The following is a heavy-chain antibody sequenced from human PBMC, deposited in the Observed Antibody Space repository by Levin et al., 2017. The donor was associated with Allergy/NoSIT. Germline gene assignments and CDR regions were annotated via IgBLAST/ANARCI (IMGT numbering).Heavy chain of an antibody. Sequence: PSETLSLTCAASGFTVSSNYMSWVRQAPGKGLEWVSVIYSGGSTYYADSVKGRFTISRDNSKNTLYLQMNSLRAEDTAVYYCARDLPSHSSRRRTEYFQHWGQGTLVTVSS. J-gene: IGHJ1*01. CDR2: IYSGGST. CDR1: GFTVSSNY. V-gene: IGHV3-66*01. CDR3: ARDLPSHSSRRRTEYFQH. D-gene: IGHD6-13*01.